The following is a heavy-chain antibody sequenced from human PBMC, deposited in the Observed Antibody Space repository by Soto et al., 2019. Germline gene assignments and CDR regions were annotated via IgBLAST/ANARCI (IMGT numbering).Heavy chain of an antibody. J-gene: IGHJ6*02. CDR3: ARTDCSSTSCYNYYHYGMDV. Sequence: GASVKVSCKTSGYSFTKYGLHWVRQAPGQRLEWMGWINPGNGDTKYSQKFQGRVTITRDTSATTAYMELSSLRSEDSAVFYCARTDCSSTSCYNYYHYGMDVWGQGTTVTVSS. D-gene: IGHD2-2*01. CDR1: GYSFTKYG. V-gene: IGHV1-3*01. CDR2: INPGNGDT.